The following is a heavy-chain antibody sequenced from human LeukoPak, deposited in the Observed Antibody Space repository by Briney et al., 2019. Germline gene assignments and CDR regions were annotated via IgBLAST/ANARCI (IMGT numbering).Heavy chain of an antibody. CDR3: ARDPTNLFGGVNFDF. Sequence: GASEKVSCKASGIRFSNFVISWVRQAPGQGLQWMGGIIPAFGTTHYAQRFQDRVTITAGESTSTAYMELRSLTFEDTAVYFCARDPTNLFGGVNFDFWGQGTLVTVSS. CDR2: IIPAFGTT. D-gene: IGHD3-16*01. J-gene: IGHJ4*01. V-gene: IGHV1-69*13. CDR1: GIRFSNFV.